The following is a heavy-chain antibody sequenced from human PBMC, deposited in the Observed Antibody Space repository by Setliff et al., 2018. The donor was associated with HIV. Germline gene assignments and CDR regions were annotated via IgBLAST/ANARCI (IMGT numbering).Heavy chain of an antibody. V-gene: IGHV4-38-2*01. D-gene: IGHD3-16*01. CDR3: ARGSKGGFFDY. J-gene: IGHJ4*02. CDR2: IYHSGTT. CDR1: GYAITSGFY. Sequence: PSETLSLTCAVSGYAITSGFYWGWIRQPPGKGLEWIGSIYHSGTTNYNSSLKSRVTISVDMSKNQFSLKLSSVTAADTAVYYCARGSKGGFFDYWGQGTLVTVSS.